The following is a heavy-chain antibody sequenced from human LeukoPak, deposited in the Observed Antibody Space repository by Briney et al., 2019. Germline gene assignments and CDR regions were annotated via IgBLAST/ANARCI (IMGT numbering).Heavy chain of an antibody. J-gene: IGHJ3*02. D-gene: IGHD5-24*01. CDR1: GYTFTSYA. V-gene: IGHV7-4-1*02. CDR2: INTNTGNP. Sequence: ASVTVSCKASGYTFTSYAMNWVRQAPGQGLEWMGWINTNTGNPTYAQGFTGRFVFSLDTSVSTAYLQISSLKAEDTAVYYCARGRWLQYLDAFDIWGQGTMVTVSS. CDR3: ARGRWLQYLDAFDI.